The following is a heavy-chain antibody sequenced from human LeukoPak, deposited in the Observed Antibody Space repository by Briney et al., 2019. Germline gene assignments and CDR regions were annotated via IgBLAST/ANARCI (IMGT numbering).Heavy chain of an antibody. J-gene: IGHJ4*02. V-gene: IGHV5-51*01. Sequence: GGSLRLSCKGSGYSFTSYWIGWVRQMPGKGLEWMGIIYPGDSDTRYSPSFQGQVTISADKSISTAYLQWSSLKASDTAMCYCAREYSSSSLHSDYWGQGTLVTVSS. CDR3: AREYSSSSLHSDY. CDR2: IYPGDSDT. CDR1: GYSFTSYW. D-gene: IGHD6-6*01.